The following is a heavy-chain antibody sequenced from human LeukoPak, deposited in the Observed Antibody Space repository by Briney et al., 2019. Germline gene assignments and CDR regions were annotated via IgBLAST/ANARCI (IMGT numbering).Heavy chain of an antibody. CDR1: GFTFSSYA. CDR2: ISSSGRNI. Sequence: GGSLRLSCAASGFTFSSYAMSWVRRAPGKGLEWVSYISSSGRNIYYADSVKGRFTISRDNAKNSLYLQMNSLRAEDTAVYYCARDLVQLWSKDYWGQGTLVTVSS. V-gene: IGHV3-48*03. CDR3: ARDLVQLWSKDY. J-gene: IGHJ4*02. D-gene: IGHD5-18*01.